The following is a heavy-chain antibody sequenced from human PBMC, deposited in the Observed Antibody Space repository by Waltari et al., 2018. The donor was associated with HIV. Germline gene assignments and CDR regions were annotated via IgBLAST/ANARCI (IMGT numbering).Heavy chain of an antibody. D-gene: IGHD3-9*01. CDR2: INAGNGNT. V-gene: IGHV1-3*01. CDR1: GYTFTSYA. Sequence: QVQLVQSGAEVKKPGASVKVSCKASGYTFTSYAMHWVRQAPGQRLEWMGWINAGNGNTKYSQKFQGRVTITRDTSASTAYMELSSLRSEDTAVYYCARDLGDILTGYLFDYWGQGTLVTVSS. CDR3: ARDLGDILTGYLFDY. J-gene: IGHJ4*02.